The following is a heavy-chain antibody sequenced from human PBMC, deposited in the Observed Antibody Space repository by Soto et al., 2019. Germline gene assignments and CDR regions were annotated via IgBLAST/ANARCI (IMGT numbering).Heavy chain of an antibody. J-gene: IGHJ4*02. Sequence: EVRLVETGGGLIPPGGSLRLSCAASGFTISTNYMSWVRQAPGKGLEWVSVLYSGGNTFYADSVKGRFTISRDNSDNTLDLELNSLRAEDTAMYYCERDLRGHNWGSSYFDYWGQGTLIIVSS. CDR1: GFTISTNY. CDR2: LYSGGNT. CDR3: ERDLRGHNWGSSYFDY. D-gene: IGHD7-27*01. V-gene: IGHV3-53*02.